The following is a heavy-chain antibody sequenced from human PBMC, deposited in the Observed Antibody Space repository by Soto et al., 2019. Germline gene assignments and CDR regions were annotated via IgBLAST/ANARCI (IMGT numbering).Heavy chain of an antibody. CDR1: GGSFSGYY. Sequence: QVQLQQWGAGLLKPSETLSLTCAVYGGSFSGYYWSWIRQPPGKGLEWIGEINHSGSTNYNPSLKSRVTISVDTSKNQFSLKLSSVTAADTAVYYCARGGIVVVPARRWFDPWGQGTLVTVSS. CDR2: INHSGST. CDR3: ARGGIVVVPARRWFDP. D-gene: IGHD2-2*01. J-gene: IGHJ5*02. V-gene: IGHV4-34*01.